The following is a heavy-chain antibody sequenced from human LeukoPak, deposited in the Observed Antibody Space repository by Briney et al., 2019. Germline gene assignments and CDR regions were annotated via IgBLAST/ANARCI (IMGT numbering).Heavy chain of an antibody. Sequence: GGSLRLSCAASGFTFDDYAMHWVRHAPGKGLEWVSLISWDGGSTYYADSVKGRFTISRDNSKNSLYLQMNSLRAVDTALYYCAKDGNSYGEYYFDYWGQGTLVTVSS. D-gene: IGHD5-18*01. CDR3: AKDGNSYGEYYFDY. CDR1: GFTFDDYA. J-gene: IGHJ4*02. V-gene: IGHV3-43D*03. CDR2: ISWDGGST.